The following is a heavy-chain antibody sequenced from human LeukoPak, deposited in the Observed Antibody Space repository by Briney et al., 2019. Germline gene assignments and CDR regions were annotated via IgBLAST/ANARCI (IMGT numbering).Heavy chain of an antibody. D-gene: IGHD3-9*01. V-gene: IGHV3-23*01. J-gene: IGHJ4*02. Sequence: GGSLRLSCAASGFTFSSYAMSWVRQAPGKGLEWVSAISGSGTSTYYADSVKGRFTISRDNSKNTLYLQMNSLRAEDTAVYYCAKGTPDILTGYYRLGMIDYWGQGTLVTVSS. CDR3: AKGTPDILTGYYRLGMIDY. CDR1: GFTFSSYA. CDR2: ISGSGTST.